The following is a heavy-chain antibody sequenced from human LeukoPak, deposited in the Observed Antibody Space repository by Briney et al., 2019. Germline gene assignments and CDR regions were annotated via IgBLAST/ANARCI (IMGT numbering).Heavy chain of an antibody. CDR2: TIPIFGTA. CDR1: GGTFSSYA. J-gene: IGHJ4*02. V-gene: IGHV1-69*13. CDR3: ARVNVEMATIGSYYFDY. D-gene: IGHD5-24*01. Sequence: SVKVSCKASGGTFSSYAISWVRQAPGQGLEWMGGTIPIFGTANYAQKFQGRVTITADESTSTAYMELSSLRSEDTAVYYCARVNVEMATIGSYYFDYWGQGTLVTVSS.